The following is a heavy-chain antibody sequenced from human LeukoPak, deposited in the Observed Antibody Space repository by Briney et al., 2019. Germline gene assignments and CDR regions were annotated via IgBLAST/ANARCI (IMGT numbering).Heavy chain of an antibody. CDR3: ARDLASYCSSTSCLMNYGMDV. CDR2: ISSNGGST. D-gene: IGHD2-2*01. J-gene: IGHJ6*02. V-gene: IGHV3-64*01. Sequence: GGSLRLSCAASGFTFSSYAMHWVRQAPGKGLEYVSAISSNGGSTYYANSVKGRFTISRDNSKNTLYLQMGSLRAEDMAVYYCARDLASYCSSTSCLMNYGMDVWGQGTTVTVSS. CDR1: GFTFSSYA.